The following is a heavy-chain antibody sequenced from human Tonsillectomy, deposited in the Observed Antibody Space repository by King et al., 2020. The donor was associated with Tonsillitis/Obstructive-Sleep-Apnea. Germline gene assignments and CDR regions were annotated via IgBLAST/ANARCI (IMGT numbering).Heavy chain of an antibody. CDR3: ARKGERAGCSSTSCLYYYYYMDV. Sequence: VQLQQWGAGLLKPSETLSLTCAVYGGSFSGYYWSWIRQPPGKGLEWIGEIDHSGSPNYNPSLKSRVTISVDTSKNQFSLKLSSVTAAGTAVYYCARKGERAGCSSTSCLYYYYYMDVWGKGTTVTVSS. CDR2: IDHSGSP. J-gene: IGHJ6*03. V-gene: IGHV4-34*01. CDR1: GGSFSGYY. D-gene: IGHD2-2*01.